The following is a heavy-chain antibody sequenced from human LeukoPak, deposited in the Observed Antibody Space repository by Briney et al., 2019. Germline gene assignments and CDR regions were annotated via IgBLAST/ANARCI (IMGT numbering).Heavy chain of an antibody. CDR3: SRDPNGDYVGAFDM. J-gene: IGHJ3*02. Sequence: GGSLRLSCTASGLTFSNYATTWVRQAPGKGLEWVSSITGSGRGTYYADSVKGSVSVSRDNSPNTGLLHINSLTPADTASYHRSRDPNGDYVGAFDMWGPGTMVTVSS. V-gene: IGHV3-23*01. CDR1: GLTFSNYA. CDR2: ITGSGRGT. D-gene: IGHD4-17*01.